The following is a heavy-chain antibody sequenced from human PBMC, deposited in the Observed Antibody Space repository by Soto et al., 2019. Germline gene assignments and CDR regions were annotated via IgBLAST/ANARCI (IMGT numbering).Heavy chain of an antibody. D-gene: IGHD3-10*01. CDR2: INGDGTTT. Sequence: VQLVESGGGLVQPGGFLRLSCAASGFTFNNYWIHWVRQAPGKGLMWVSRINGDGTTTNYADSVRGRFAISRDNAENTVYLQMNSLRAEDTALYYCARGVRGHYGKDVWGQGTTVTVSS. CDR3: ARGVRGHYGKDV. J-gene: IGHJ6*02. V-gene: IGHV3-74*01. CDR1: GFTFNNYW.